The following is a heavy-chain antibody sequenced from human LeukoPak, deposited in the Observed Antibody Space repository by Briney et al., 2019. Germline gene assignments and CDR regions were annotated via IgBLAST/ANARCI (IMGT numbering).Heavy chain of an antibody. J-gene: IGHJ5*02. Sequence: SETLSLTCTVSGGSTSSYYWSWIRQPPGKGLEWIGYIYYSGSTNYNPSLRSRVTISVDTSKNRFALKLSSVTAADTAVYYCARAFRMYALHNWFDPWGQGTLVTVSS. CDR1: GGSTSSYY. V-gene: IGHV4-59*01. D-gene: IGHD2-8*01. CDR3: ARAFRMYALHNWFDP. CDR2: IYYSGST.